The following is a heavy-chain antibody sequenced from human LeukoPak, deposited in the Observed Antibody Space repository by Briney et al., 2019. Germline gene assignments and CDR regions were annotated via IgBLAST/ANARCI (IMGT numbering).Heavy chain of an antibody. CDR2: ISAYNGNT. J-gene: IGHJ6*02. CDR1: GYTFTSYG. V-gene: IGHV1-18*01. Sequence: GGSVKVSCKASGYTFTSYGISWVRQAPGQGLEWMGWISAYNGNTNYAQKLQGRVTMTTDTSTSTAYMELRSLRSDDTAVYYCARDRGYYDSSGFLFRYYGMDVWGQGTTVTVSS. CDR3: ARDRGYYDSSGFLFRYYGMDV. D-gene: IGHD3-22*01.